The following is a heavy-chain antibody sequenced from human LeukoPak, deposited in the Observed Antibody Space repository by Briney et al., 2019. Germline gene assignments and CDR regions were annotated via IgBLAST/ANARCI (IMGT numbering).Heavy chain of an antibody. Sequence: GESLKISCKGSGYDFTSYWIAWVRQMPGKGLEWMGIIQPGDSDTRYFPSFDGQVTLSADRSISTAYLQWSSLKASDTAMYYCARPHSGSYYGALDNWGQGTLVTVSS. CDR3: ARPHSGSYYGALDN. CDR1: GYDFTSYW. CDR2: IQPGDSDT. D-gene: IGHD1-26*01. J-gene: IGHJ4*02. V-gene: IGHV5-51*01.